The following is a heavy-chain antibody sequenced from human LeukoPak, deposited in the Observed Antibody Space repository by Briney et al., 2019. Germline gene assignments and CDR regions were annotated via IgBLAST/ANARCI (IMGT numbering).Heavy chain of an antibody. V-gene: IGHV3-23*01. Sequence: GGSLRLSCAASGFTFSTYAMSWVRQARGKGLEWVSVISGSGDNTFYADSVKGRFTISRDNSKNTLYLHMSSLRAEDTALYYCVKDRPTGYTSSSLGVDYWGQGTLVAVSS. CDR2: ISGSGDNT. CDR1: GFTFSTYA. D-gene: IGHD6-6*01. J-gene: IGHJ4*02. CDR3: VKDRPTGYTSSSLGVDY.